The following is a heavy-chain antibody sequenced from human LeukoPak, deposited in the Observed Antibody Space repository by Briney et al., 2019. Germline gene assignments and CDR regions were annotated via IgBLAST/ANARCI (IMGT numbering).Heavy chain of an antibody. V-gene: IGHV3-73*01. Sequence: GESLRLSCAASRFTFSSYGMHWVRQASGKGLEWVGRIRSKANSYATAYAASVKGRFTISRDDSKNTAYLQMNSLKTEDTAAYYCTRRVYGDYSYYYYMDVWGKGTTVTVSS. CDR1: RFTFSSYG. J-gene: IGHJ6*03. D-gene: IGHD4-17*01. CDR3: TRRVYGDYSYYYYMDV. CDR2: IRSKANSYAT.